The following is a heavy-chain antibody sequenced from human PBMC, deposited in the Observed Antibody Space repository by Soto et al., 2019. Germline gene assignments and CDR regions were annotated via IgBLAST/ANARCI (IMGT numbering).Heavy chain of an antibody. J-gene: IGHJ4*02. CDR1: GFSVITNY. V-gene: IGHV3-53*02. CDR2: IHSGGNT. CDR3: ARDFTS. Sequence: EVQLVETGGGLVKPGGSLRLSCAASGFSVITNYMSWVRQAPGKGLEWVSIIHSGGNTYFADSVKGRFTISRDSSKNTLYLQMNSLRSEDTAMYFCARDFTSWGQGTLVTVSS.